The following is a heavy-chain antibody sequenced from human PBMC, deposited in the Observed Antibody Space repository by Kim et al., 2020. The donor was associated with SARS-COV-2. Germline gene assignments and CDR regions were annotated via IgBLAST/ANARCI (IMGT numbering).Heavy chain of an antibody. CDR1: GFAFSRYD. Sequence: GGSLRLSCAASGFAFSRYDMAWVRQAPGKGLEWVSTISGTGGRTYYADSVKGRFTISRDNSQNTLYLQMSSLRAGDTAVYYCARTERYYYDSTGYYYGMDVGGQGTTLTVSS. J-gene: IGHJ6*01. D-gene: IGHD3-22*01. V-gene: IGHV3-23*01. CDR2: ISGTGGRT. CDR3: ARTERYYYDSTGYYYGMDV.